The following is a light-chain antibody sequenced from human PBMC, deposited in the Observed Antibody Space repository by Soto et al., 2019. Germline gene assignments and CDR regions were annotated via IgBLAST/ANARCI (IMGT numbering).Light chain of an antibody. CDR1: QSVSSNY. Sequence: EIVLTQSPGTLSLSPGERATLSCRASQSVSSNYLGWFQQKPGQAPRLLIFGASYRDTGIPDRFSGSGSGTDVTLTISRLEPEDFAMYYCQQYGSSPGTFGQGTKVEVK. CDR3: QQYGSSPGT. V-gene: IGKV3-20*01. CDR2: GAS. J-gene: IGKJ1*01.